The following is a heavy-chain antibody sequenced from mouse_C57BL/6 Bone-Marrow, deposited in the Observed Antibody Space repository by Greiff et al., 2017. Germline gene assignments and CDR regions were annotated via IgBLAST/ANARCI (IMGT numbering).Heavy chain of an antibody. V-gene: IGHV1-19*01. CDR3: AREGILRLDY. CDR1: GYTFTDYY. D-gene: IGHD1-1*01. Sequence: VQLQQSGPVLVKPGASVKMSCKASGYTFTDYYMNWVKQSHGKSLEWIGVINPYNGGTTYNQKFKGKATFTVDKSTSTAYMELNSLTSEDSAVFYCAREGILRLDYWGQGTTLTVSS. J-gene: IGHJ2*01. CDR2: INPYNGGT.